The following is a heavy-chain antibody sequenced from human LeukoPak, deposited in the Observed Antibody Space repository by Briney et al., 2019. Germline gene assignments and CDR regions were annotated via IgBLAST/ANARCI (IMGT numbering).Heavy chain of an antibody. CDR2: IVASSGST. CDR1: GITLSNSA. V-gene: IGHV3-23*01. CDR3: AKGAYDYIEMGYFDY. D-gene: IGHD5-12*01. J-gene: IGHJ4*03. Sequence: GGSLRLSCAVSGITLSNSAMSWVRQAPGKGLEWVSLIVASSGSTFYADSVKGRFTISRDSSKNTLYLQMNSLRAEDMAVYYCAKGAYDYIEMGYFDYWGQGTPVTVSS.